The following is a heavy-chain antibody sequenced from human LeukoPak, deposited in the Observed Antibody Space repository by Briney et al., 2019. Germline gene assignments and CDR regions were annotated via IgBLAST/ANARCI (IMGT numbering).Heavy chain of an antibody. Sequence: GASVKVSCKASGCTFTGYYMHWVRQAPGQGLEWMGWINPNSGGTNYAQKFQGRVTMTRDTSISTAYMELSRLRSDDTAVYYCARDHTGRYYYDSSGLPADYWGQGTLVTVSS. J-gene: IGHJ4*02. D-gene: IGHD3-22*01. V-gene: IGHV1-2*02. CDR3: ARDHTGRYYYDSSGLPADY. CDR2: INPNSGGT. CDR1: GCTFTGYY.